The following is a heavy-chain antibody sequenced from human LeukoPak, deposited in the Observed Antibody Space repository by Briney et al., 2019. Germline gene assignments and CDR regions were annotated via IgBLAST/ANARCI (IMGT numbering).Heavy chain of an antibody. J-gene: IGHJ3*02. D-gene: IGHD3-22*01. Sequence: GGSLRLSCAASGFTFSDYYMGWIRQAPGKGLEWVSYITSNGNSVYYAASVKGRFTISRDNAKNSLYLQMNSLRAEDTAVYYCASGITMIVVAGDAFDIWGQGTMVTVSS. CDR2: ITSNGNSV. CDR1: GFTFSDYY. CDR3: ASGITMIVVAGDAFDI. V-gene: IGHV3-11*04.